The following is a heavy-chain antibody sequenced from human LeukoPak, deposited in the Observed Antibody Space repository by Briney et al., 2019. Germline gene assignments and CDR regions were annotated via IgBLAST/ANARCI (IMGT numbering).Heavy chain of an antibody. D-gene: IGHD5-12*01. CDR1: GYTFTSYG. CDR2: ISAYNGNT. J-gene: IGHJ3*02. Sequence: ASVKVSCKASGYTFTSYGISWVRQAPGQGLEWMGWISAYNGNTNYAQKLQGRVTMTTDTSTSTAYVELRSLRSDDTAVYYCARDYGYSGYDTPHDAFDIWGQGTMVTVSS. V-gene: IGHV1-18*01. CDR3: ARDYGYSGYDTPHDAFDI.